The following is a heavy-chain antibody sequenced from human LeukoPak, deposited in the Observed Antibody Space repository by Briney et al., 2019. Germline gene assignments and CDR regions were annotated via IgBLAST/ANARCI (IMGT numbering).Heavy chain of an antibody. CDR3: ARALGIVYSRPFDY. CDR2: ILAGNGNT. V-gene: IGHV1-3*01. D-gene: IGHD3-22*01. CDR1: GYTFTKYP. J-gene: IGHJ4*02. Sequence: ASVQVSCKASGYTFTKYPMNWVRQAPGQRLEWMGWILAGNGNTKYSQRFQGRVTITRDTSARTAYMELSSLKSEDTAVYYCARALGIVYSRPFDYWGQGTLVTVPS.